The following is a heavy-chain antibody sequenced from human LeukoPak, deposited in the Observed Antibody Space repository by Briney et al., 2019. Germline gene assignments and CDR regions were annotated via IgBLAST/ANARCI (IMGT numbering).Heavy chain of an antibody. CDR3: AKDFPHRYETSHGMDL. D-gene: IGHD2-2*01. J-gene: IGHJ6*02. CDR2: ITSNSRYK. V-gene: IGHV3-21*01. CDR1: GFTHSRYS. Sequence: GGCLRLSCAASGFTHSRYSMHWVRQAPARGRVGVLSITSNSRYKYYADSVEGRFTISRDGAKNSLSLQINRLSVEDTAIYYCAKDFPHRYETSHGMDLWGQGTTVTVS.